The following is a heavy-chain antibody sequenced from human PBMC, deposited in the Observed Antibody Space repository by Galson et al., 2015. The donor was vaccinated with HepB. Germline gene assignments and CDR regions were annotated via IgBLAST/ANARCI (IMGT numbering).Heavy chain of an antibody. CDR3: AREYYYDSSGDAFDI. V-gene: IGHV3-74*01. D-gene: IGHD3-22*01. Sequence: SLRLSCAASGFTFSSYWMHWVRQAPGKGLVWVSRINSDGSSTSYADSVKGRFTISRDNAKNSLYLQMNSLRAEDTAVYYCAREYYYDSSGDAFDIWGQGTMVTVSS. CDR2: INSDGSST. CDR1: GFTFSSYW. J-gene: IGHJ3*02.